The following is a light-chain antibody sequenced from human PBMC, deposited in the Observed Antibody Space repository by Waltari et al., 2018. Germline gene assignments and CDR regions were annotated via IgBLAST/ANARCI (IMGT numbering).Light chain of an antibody. V-gene: IGKV2-28*01. CDR3: MQALQTPWT. CDR2: LGS. J-gene: IGKJ2*02. CDR1: QGLLHSNGYNY. Sequence: DIVMTQSPLSLPVNPGEPASISCRSSQGLLHSNGYNYLDWYLQKPGQSPQLLIYLGSNRASGVPDRFSGSGSGTDFTLKISRVEAEDVGVYYCMQALQTPWTFGQGTKLEIK.